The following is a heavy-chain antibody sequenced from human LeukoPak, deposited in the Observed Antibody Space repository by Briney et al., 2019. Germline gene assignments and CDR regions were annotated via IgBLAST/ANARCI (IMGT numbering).Heavy chain of an antibody. CDR2: IDNDGSST. J-gene: IGHJ4*02. V-gene: IGHV3-74*01. CDR3: ATGSGLWSPDY. D-gene: IGHD2-21*01. Sequence: GGSLRLSCAASGFTFRSYWMHWVRQAPGKGLVWVSRIDNDGSSTSYADSVKGRFAISRDNAKNRLYVQMSSLRADDTAVYYCATGSGLWSPDYWGQGTPVTVSS. CDR1: GFTFRSYW.